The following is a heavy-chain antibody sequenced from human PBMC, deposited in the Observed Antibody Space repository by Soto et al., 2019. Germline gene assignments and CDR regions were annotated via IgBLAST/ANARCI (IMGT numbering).Heavy chain of an antibody. V-gene: IGHV1-69*02. Sequence: SVRVSCKASGGTFSSYTISWVRQAPGQGLEWMGRIIPILGIANYAQKFQGRVTITADKSTSTAYMELSSLRSEDTAVYYCASSSAEPGEFDPWGQGTLVTVSS. CDR3: ASSSAEPGEFDP. CDR2: IIPILGIA. J-gene: IGHJ5*02. D-gene: IGHD6-6*01. CDR1: GGTFSSYT.